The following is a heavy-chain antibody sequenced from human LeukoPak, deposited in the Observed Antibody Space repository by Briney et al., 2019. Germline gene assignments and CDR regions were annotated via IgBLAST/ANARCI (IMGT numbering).Heavy chain of an antibody. V-gene: IGHV1-2*02. Sequence: ASVKVSCKVSGYSFTGYYMHWVRQAPGQGLEWMGWINPNSGGTNYAQKFQGRVTMTRDTSISTAYMELSRLRSDDTAVYYCARDGVEMATILLRGQGTLVTVSS. D-gene: IGHD5-24*01. CDR2: INPNSGGT. J-gene: IGHJ4*02. CDR3: ARDGVEMATILL. CDR1: GYSFTGYY.